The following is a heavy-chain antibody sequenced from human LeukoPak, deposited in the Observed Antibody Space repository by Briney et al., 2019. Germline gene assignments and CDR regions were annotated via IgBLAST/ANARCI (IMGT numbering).Heavy chain of an antibody. Sequence: LSLTCAVYGGSFSGYYWSWIRQPPGKGLEWVSGISWNSGVIGYADSVKGRFTISRDNAKNSLYLQMNSLRPEDMAFYYCTKAGLHGFDYWGQGTLVTVSS. CDR3: TKAGLHGFDY. V-gene: IGHV3-9*03. J-gene: IGHJ4*02. CDR1: GGSFSGYY. CDR2: ISWNSGVI.